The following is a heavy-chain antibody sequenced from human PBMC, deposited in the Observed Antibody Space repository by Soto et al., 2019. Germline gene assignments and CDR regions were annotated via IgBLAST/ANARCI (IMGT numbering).Heavy chain of an antibody. CDR3: AKDRGYSSSSREDGMDV. Sequence: SLRLSCAASGFTFDDYAMHWVRQAPGKGLEWVSGISWNSGSIGYADSVKGRFTISRDNAKNSLYLQMNSLRAEDTALYYCAKDRGYSSSSREDGMDVWGQGTTVTVSS. CDR2: ISWNSGSI. J-gene: IGHJ6*02. D-gene: IGHD6-6*01. V-gene: IGHV3-9*01. CDR1: GFTFDDYA.